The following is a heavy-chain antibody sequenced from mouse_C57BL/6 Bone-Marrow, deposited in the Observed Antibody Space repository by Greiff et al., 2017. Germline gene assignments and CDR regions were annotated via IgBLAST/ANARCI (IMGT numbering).Heavy chain of an antibody. CDR2: ISYDGSN. CDR3: ARDVGDYDVFAY. D-gene: IGHD2-4*01. V-gene: IGHV3-6*01. Sequence: EVKLKESGPGLVKPSQSLSLTCSVTGYSITSGYYWNWIRQFPGNKLEWMGYISYDGSNNYNPSLKNRISITRDTSKNQFFLKLNSVTTEDTATYYCARDVGDYDVFAYWGQGTLVTVSA. CDR1: GYSITSGYY. J-gene: IGHJ3*01.